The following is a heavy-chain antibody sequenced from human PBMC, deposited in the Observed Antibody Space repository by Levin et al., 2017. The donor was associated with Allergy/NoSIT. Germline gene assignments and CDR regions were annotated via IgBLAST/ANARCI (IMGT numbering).Heavy chain of an antibody. Sequence: RSGGSLRLSCAASGLPFSNYGMNWVRQAPGKGLKWLSYINRSSNTIFYADSVKGRFTISRDNAKNSLFLQMDSLRDEDTGVYYCVATNGNSHYWGQGTLVTVSS. J-gene: IGHJ4*02. CDR1: GLPFSNYG. CDR3: VATNGNSHY. V-gene: IGHV3-48*02. CDR2: INRSSNTI. D-gene: IGHD2-8*01.